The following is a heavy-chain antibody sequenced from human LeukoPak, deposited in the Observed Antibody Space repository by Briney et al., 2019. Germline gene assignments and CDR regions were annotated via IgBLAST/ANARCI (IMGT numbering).Heavy chain of an antibody. J-gene: IGHJ3*02. Sequence: GGSLRLSCSASGFTFSTYTMHCVRQAPGKGLECVSAISSNGGSTYYVDSVQGRFTISRDNSKYTLYLQMSSLRAEDTAVYYCVSVGCSGGLCTRGSGFDIWGQGTMVTVSS. CDR2: ISSNGGST. CDR3: VSVGCSGGLCTRGSGFDI. V-gene: IGHV3-64D*06. CDR1: GFTFSTYT. D-gene: IGHD2-15*01.